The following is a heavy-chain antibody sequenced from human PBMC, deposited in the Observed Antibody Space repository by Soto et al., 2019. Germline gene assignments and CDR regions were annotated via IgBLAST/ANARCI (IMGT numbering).Heavy chain of an antibody. CDR2: IKSNTDGGTT. D-gene: IGHD5-12*01. J-gene: IGHJ6*02. Sequence: LRLSCAASGFTFSNAWMSWVRQAPGKGLEWVGRIKSNTDGGTTDYAAPVKGRFTISRDDSKNTLYLQMNSLKTEDTAVYYCTSPDVDIVATMSYYYGMDVWGQGTTVTVSS. CDR3: TSPDVDIVATMSYYYGMDV. V-gene: IGHV3-15*01. CDR1: GFTFSNAW.